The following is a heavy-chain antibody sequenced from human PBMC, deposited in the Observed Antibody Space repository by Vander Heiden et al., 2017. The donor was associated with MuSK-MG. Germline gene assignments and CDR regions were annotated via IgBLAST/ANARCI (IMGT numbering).Heavy chain of an antibody. CDR1: GGSISSSSYY. J-gene: IGHJ6*03. Sequence: QLQLQESGPGLVKPSETLSLTCTVSGGSISSSSYYWGWIRQPPGKGLEWIGSIYYSGSTYYNPSLKSRVTISVDTSKNQFSLKLSSVTAADTAVYYCARLRYCSSTSCYYYYYYYMDVWGKGTTVTVSS. CDR2: IYYSGST. V-gene: IGHV4-39*01. CDR3: ARLRYCSSTSCYYYYYYYMDV. D-gene: IGHD2-2*01.